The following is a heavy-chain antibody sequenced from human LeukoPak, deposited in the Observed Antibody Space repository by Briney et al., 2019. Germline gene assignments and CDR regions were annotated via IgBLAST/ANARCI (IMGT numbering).Heavy chain of an antibody. CDR1: GYTFTSYA. D-gene: IGHD2-21*02. V-gene: IGHV1-3*01. Sequence: ASVKVSCKASGYTFTSYAMHWVRQAPGQRLEWMGWINAGNGNTKYSQKFQGRVTITRDTSAGTAYMELSSLRSEDTAVYYCARDVVVTANYFDYWGQGTLVTVSS. J-gene: IGHJ4*02. CDR2: INAGNGNT. CDR3: ARDVVVTANYFDY.